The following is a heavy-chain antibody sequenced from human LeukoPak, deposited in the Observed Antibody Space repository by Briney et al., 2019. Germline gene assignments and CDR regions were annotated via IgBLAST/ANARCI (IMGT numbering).Heavy chain of an antibody. D-gene: IGHD5-24*01. CDR3: ARDSERRDGFSLYFFDY. Sequence: PGGSLRLSCAASGFTFSSYSMNWVRQAPGKGLEWVSSISSGSTYRYYADSVKGRFTISRDNAENSLFLQMDSLRAEDTALYYCARDSERRDGFSLYFFDYWGRGTLVTVSS. CDR2: ISSGSTYR. V-gene: IGHV3-21*01. CDR1: GFTFSSYS. J-gene: IGHJ4*02.